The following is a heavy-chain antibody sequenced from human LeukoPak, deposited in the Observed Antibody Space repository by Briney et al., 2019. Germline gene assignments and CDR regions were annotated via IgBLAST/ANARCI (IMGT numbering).Heavy chain of an antibody. CDR2: ISGSGSNT. CDR1: GFRFGAYA. V-gene: IGHV3-23*01. CDR3: AKHPTMVRGVDDGLDL. D-gene: IGHD3-10*01. Sequence: AGGSLRLSCRVSGFRFGAYAMTWVRQPPGKGLEWVSTISGSGSNTYYADSVKGRITISRDNSETTLYLQMNSLRVDDTAEYYCAKHPTMVRGVDDGLDLWGQGTMVAVSS. J-gene: IGHJ3*01.